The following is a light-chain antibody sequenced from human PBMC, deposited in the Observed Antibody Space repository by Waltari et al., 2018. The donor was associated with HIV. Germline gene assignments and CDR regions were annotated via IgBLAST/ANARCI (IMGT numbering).Light chain of an antibody. V-gene: IGLV3-21*02. J-gene: IGLJ2*01. CDR3: QVWDRDYMEAV. CDR2: DEV. CDR1: NMGRNS. Sequence: SYVLTQAPSVSVAPGPTATISCGNMGRNSVQWYRRKTGRAPLLVVSDEVDRFSGVPARFSGHSAGARATLTLPAVEAGDEADDSCQVWDRDYMEAVFGGGTTLIVL.